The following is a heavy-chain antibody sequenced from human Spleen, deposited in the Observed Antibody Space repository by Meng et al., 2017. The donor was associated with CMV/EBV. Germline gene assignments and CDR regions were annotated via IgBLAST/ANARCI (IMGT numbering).Heavy chain of an antibody. Sequence: SGFTLSSYAMHWVRQAPGKGLEWVSLISYDGSKKDYADSVRGRLSISRDISKNTLYLEMNSLRAEDTALYYCARDKVRYSFGYGFFDLWGRGTLVTVSS. CDR3: ARDKVRYSFGYGFFDL. V-gene: IGHV3-30-3*01. J-gene: IGHJ2*01. D-gene: IGHD5-12*01. CDR2: ISYDGSKK. CDR1: GFTLSSYA.